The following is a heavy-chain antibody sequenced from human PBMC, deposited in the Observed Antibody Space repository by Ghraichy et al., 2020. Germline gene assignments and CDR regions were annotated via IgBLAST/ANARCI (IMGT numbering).Heavy chain of an antibody. V-gene: IGHV4-34*01. CDR1: GGSFSGYY. CDR2: INHSGST. Sequence: SETLSLTCAVYGGSFSGYYWSWIRQPPGKGLEWIGEINHSGSTNYNPSLKSRVTISVDTSKNQFSLKLSSVTAADTAVYYCARVSYYGSGSYYYYYYGMDVWGQGTTVTVSS. J-gene: IGHJ6*02. D-gene: IGHD3-10*01. CDR3: ARVSYYGSGSYYYYYYGMDV.